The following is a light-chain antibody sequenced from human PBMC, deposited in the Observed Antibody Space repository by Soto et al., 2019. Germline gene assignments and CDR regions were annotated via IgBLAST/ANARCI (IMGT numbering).Light chain of an antibody. CDR2: AAS. CDR3: QHYNSYSEA. J-gene: IGKJ1*01. V-gene: IGKV1-17*01. Sequence: SALXXSVGXRVTXTGXASQGIRNYLGWYQQKPGKAPQRLIYAASILKPGVPSRFSGSGSGTEFTLTISSLQPDDFATYYCQHYNSYSEAFGQLTKVDIK. CDR1: QGIRNY.